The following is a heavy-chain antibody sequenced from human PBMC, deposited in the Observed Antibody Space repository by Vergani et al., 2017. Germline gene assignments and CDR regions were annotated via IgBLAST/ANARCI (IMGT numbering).Heavy chain of an antibody. CDR3: AKDIATHYAGGWFDP. CDR2: ISWNSGSI. Sequence: EVQLVESGGGLVQPGRSLRLSCAASGFTFDDYAMPWVRHAPGKGLEWVSGISWNSGSIGYADSVKGRFTISRDTAKNSLYLQMNSLRAEDTALYYCAKDIATHYAGGWFDPWGQGTLVTVSS. D-gene: IGHD4-17*01. CDR1: GFTFDDYA. J-gene: IGHJ5*02. V-gene: IGHV3-9*01.